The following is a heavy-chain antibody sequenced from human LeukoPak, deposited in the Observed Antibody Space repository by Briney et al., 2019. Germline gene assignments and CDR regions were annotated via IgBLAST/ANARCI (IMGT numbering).Heavy chain of an antibody. CDR2: LSGNGNTI. D-gene: IGHD4-23*01. V-gene: IGHV3-23*01. CDR3: AKALYGGHDY. J-gene: IGHJ4*02. CDR1: GFTFSTYA. Sequence: GGSLRLSCAATGFTFSTYAMSWVRQAPGKGLECVSALSGNGNTIYYADSVKGRFTISRDNSKNTLSLQMNSLRAEDTAVYYCAKALYGGHDYWGQGTLVTVS.